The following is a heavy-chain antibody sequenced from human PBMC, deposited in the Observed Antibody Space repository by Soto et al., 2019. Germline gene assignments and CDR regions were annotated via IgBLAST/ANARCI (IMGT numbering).Heavy chain of an antibody. J-gene: IGHJ4*02. CDR1: GFTFSSYA. CDR3: AKEVRSMIVVVITSFDY. Sequence: EVQLLESGGGLVQPGGSLRLSCAASGFTFSSYAMSWVRQAPGKGLEWVSAISGSGGSTYYADSVKGRFTISRDNSKNTLYLQMTSRRAEDTAVYYCAKEVRSMIVVVITSFDYWGQGTLVTVSS. D-gene: IGHD3-22*01. CDR2: ISGSGGST. V-gene: IGHV3-23*01.